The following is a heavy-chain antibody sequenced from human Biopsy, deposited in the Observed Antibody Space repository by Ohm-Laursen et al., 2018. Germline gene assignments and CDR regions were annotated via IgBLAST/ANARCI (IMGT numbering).Heavy chain of an antibody. D-gene: IGHD3-9*01. CDR3: ATKLTGYFHH. CDR1: GGTFSNYG. J-gene: IGHJ1*01. CDR2: NIPILGTG. Sequence: ASVKVSCNAPGGTFSNYGVNWVRQAPGQGLEWLGGNIPILGTGNYAQKFQDRVTVAADTSTRTATMELRSLRSDDTAVYYCATKLTGYFHHWGQGTLVIVSS. V-gene: IGHV1-69*06.